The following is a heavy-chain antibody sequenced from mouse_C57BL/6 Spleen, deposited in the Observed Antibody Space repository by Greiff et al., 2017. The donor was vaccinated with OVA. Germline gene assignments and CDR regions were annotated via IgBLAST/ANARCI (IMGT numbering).Heavy chain of an antibody. D-gene: IGHD1-1*01. CDR2: INYDGSST. J-gene: IGHJ2*01. CDR1: GFTFSDYY. CDR3: ARAYGSSLDY. Sequence: EVKLVESEGGLVQPGSSMKLSCTASGFTFSDYYMAWVRQVPEKGLEWVANINYDGSSTYYLDSLKSRFIISRDNAKNILYLQMSSLKSEDTAAYYCARAYGSSLDYWGQGTTLTVSS. V-gene: IGHV5-16*01.